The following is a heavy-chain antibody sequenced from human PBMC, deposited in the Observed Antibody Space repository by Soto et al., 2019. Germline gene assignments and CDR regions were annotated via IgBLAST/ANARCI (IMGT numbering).Heavy chain of an antibody. D-gene: IGHD3-16*02. CDR2: INPTGST. CDR3: ERANGLRLGELSWGGPNWFDP. CDR1: GGSFIGYY. V-gene: IGHV4-34*01. Sequence: QVRLQQWGAGLLKPSETLSLTGAVYGGSFIGYYWSWIRQPPGKGLGWIWEINPTGSTNYNPSLMSRVTLLIDASKDQFSLTLSSVAAADPAMYYWERANGLRLGELSWGGPNWFDPWGQGTLVTVSS. J-gene: IGHJ5*02.